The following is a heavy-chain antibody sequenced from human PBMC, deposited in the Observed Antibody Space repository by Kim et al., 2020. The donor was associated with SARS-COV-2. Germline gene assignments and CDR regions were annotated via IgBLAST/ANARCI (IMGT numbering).Heavy chain of an antibody. D-gene: IGHD1-1*01. CDR1: GYIFRNYF. CDR2: IIGYNGIT. J-gene: IGHJ5*02. Sequence: ASVKVSCKASGYIFRNYFITWVRQAPGQVLEWLGWIIGYNGITNYAQSLQGRVTITTDTVTSTVYMELRSLRSNDTAVYYCARAPGRDNWNDHWGQGTLVTVSS. V-gene: IGHV1-18*01. CDR3: ARAPGRDNWNDH.